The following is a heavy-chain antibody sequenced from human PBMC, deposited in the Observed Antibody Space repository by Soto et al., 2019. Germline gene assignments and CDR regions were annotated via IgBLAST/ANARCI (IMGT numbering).Heavy chain of an antibody. J-gene: IGHJ6*02. V-gene: IGHV3-30*18. Sequence: QVQLVESGGGVVQPGRSLRLSCAASGFTFSSYGMHWVRQAPGKGLEWVAVISYDGSNKYYADSVKGRFTISRDNXTNTLYLQMNSLRAEDTAVYYCAKGHDYDFWSGPNVWGQGTTVTVSS. CDR3: AKGHDYDFWSGPNV. D-gene: IGHD3-3*01. CDR2: ISYDGSNK. CDR1: GFTFSSYG.